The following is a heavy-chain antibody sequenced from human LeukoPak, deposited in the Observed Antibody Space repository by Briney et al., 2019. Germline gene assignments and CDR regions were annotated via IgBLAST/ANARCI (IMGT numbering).Heavy chain of an antibody. CDR2: INLNSGGT. Sequence: ASVKVSCKASGYTFTGYYMHWVRQAPGQGLEWMGWINLNSGGTKYALKFQGRVTMTRDTSISTAYMELSRLRSDDTAVYYCARDPFDYGDDPVDFWGQGTLVTVSS. V-gene: IGHV1-2*02. CDR1: GYTFTGYY. D-gene: IGHD4-17*01. J-gene: IGHJ4*02. CDR3: ARDPFDYGDDPVDF.